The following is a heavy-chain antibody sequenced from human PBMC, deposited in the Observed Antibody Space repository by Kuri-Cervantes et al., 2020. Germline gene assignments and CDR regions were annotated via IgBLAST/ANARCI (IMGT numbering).Heavy chain of an antibody. CDR1: GFTFSSYW. J-gene: IGHJ4*02. V-gene: IGHV3-7*04. CDR3: ARGYSNSYEGNFDY. CDR2: IKEDGSEK. Sequence: GESLKISCAASGFTFSSYWMSWVRQAPGKGLEWVANIKEDGSEKYYVDSVEGRFTISRDNAKNSLYLQMNSPRAEDTAVYYCARGYSNSYEGNFDYWGQGTLVTVSS. D-gene: IGHD6-6*01.